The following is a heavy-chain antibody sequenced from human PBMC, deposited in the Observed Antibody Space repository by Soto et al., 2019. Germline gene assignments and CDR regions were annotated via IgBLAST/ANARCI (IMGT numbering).Heavy chain of an antibody. CDR2: INHSGSS. CDR1: GGSFSGYD. V-gene: IGHV4-34*01. D-gene: IGHD6-13*01. Sequence: SETLSLTCAVYGGSFSGYDWTWIRQPPGTGLEWIGEINHSGSSNYNPSLKSRVTISVDTSKNQFSLKLTSVTAADTAVYYCARRAAGSQWFDPWGQGALVTVS. CDR3: ARRAAGSQWFDP. J-gene: IGHJ5*02.